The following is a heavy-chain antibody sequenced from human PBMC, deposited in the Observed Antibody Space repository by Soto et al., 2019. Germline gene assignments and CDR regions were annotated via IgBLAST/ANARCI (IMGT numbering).Heavy chain of an antibody. Sequence: SVKVSCKASGGTFSSYAISWVRQAPGQGLEWMGGIIPIFGTANYAQKFQGRVTITADKSTSTAYMELSSLRSEDTAVYYCARDYCSSTSCYPDYWGQGTLVTVSS. CDR1: GGTFSSYA. CDR3: ARDYCSSTSCYPDY. J-gene: IGHJ4*02. CDR2: IIPIFGTA. D-gene: IGHD2-2*01. V-gene: IGHV1-69*06.